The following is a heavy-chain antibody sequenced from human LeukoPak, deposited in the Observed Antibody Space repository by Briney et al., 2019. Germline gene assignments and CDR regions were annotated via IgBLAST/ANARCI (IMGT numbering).Heavy chain of an antibody. CDR2: INHSGST. CDR3: ARGPGGYSYGYYFDY. Sequence: PSEALSLTCAVYGGSFSGYYWSWIRQPPGKGLEWIGEINHSGSTNYNPSLKSRVTISVDTSKNQFSLKLSSVTAADTAVYYCARGPGGYSYGYYFDYWGQGTLVTVSS. D-gene: IGHD5-18*01. J-gene: IGHJ4*02. CDR1: GGSFSGYY. V-gene: IGHV4-34*01.